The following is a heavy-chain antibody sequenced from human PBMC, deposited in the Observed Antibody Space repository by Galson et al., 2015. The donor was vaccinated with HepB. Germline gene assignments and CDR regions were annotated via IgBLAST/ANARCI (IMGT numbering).Heavy chain of an antibody. J-gene: IGHJ4*02. CDR1: GFSFSTYA. V-gene: IGHV3-23*01. D-gene: IGHD6-19*01. Sequence: SLRLSCAASGFSFSTYAVNWVRQAPGKGLEWVSGITDTGGGTFYADSVKGRFTVSRDNSRNTLYLQMNSLRVEDTAMYYCAKDSVAGSRKFDDWGQGTLVSVSS. CDR2: ITDTGGGT. CDR3: AKDSVAGSRKFDD.